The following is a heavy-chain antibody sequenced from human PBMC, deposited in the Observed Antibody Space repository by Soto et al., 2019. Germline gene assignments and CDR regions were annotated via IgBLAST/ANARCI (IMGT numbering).Heavy chain of an antibody. CDR1: GGSISSGGYY. CDR3: ARASPRYCSSTSCPSPAGPTDAFDI. V-gene: IGHV4-31*03. J-gene: IGHJ3*02. D-gene: IGHD2-2*01. Sequence: PSETLSLTCTVSGGSISSGGYYWSWIRQHPGKGLDWIGYIYYSGSTYYNPSLKSRVTISVDTSKNQFSLKLSSVTAADTAVYYCARASPRYCSSTSCPSPAGPTDAFDIWGQGTMVTVS. CDR2: IYYSGST.